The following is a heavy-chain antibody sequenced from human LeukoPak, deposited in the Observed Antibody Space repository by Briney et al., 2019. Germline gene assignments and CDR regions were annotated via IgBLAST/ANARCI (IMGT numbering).Heavy chain of an antibody. CDR2: IYHSGST. V-gene: IGHV4-39*07. CDR3: ARPANDAFDI. J-gene: IGHJ3*02. Sequence: PSETLSLTCTVSGGSISSSSYYWGWIRQPPGKGLEWIGSIYHSGSTYYNPSLKSRVTISVDTSKNQFSLKLSSVTAADTAVYYCARPANDAFDIWGQGTMVTVSS. CDR1: GGSISSSSYY.